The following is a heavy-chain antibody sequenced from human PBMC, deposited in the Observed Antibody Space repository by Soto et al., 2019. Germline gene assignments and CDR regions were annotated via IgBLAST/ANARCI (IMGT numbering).Heavy chain of an antibody. CDR3: AKGIYVTMANLDS. Sequence: EVQLVESGGGLVQPGRSLRLSCAASGFTCDDYAMHWVRQAPWKRLEWVSGIRWNRGSIGYADSVKGRFTISRNNAKNYLYLQMNSLRAEDTALYYCAKGIYVTMANLDSWGQGTLVSVSS. D-gene: IGHD3-16*01. CDR1: GFTCDDYA. CDR2: IRWNRGSI. J-gene: IGHJ4*02. V-gene: IGHV3-9*01.